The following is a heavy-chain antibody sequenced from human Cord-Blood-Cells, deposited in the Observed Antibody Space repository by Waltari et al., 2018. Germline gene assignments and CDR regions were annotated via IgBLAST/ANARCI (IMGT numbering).Heavy chain of an antibody. Sequence: EVQLVESGGGLVQPGGSLRLSCAASGFTFSSYEMNWVRQAPGKGLEWVSYISSSGSTIYYADSVKGRFTISRDNAKNSLYLQMNSLRAEDTAVYYCARDREYDTLDVWGQGTTVTVSS. D-gene: IGHD3-9*01. CDR3: ARDREYDTLDV. J-gene: IGHJ6*02. V-gene: IGHV3-48*03. CDR1: GFTFSSYE. CDR2: ISSSGSTI.